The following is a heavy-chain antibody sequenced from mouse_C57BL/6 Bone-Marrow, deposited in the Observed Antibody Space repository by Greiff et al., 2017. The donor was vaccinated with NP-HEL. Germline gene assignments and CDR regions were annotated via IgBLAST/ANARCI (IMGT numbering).Heavy chain of an antibody. V-gene: IGHV1-81*01. CDR3: AREVYYDYHY. Sequence: VKLQQSGAELARPGASVKLSCKASGYTFTSYGISWVKQRTGQGLEWIGEIYPRSGNTYYNEKFKGKATLTADKSSSTAYMELRSLTSEDSAVYFCAREVYYDYHYWGQGTTLTVSS. J-gene: IGHJ2*01. D-gene: IGHD2-4*01. CDR2: IYPRSGNT. CDR1: GYTFTSYG.